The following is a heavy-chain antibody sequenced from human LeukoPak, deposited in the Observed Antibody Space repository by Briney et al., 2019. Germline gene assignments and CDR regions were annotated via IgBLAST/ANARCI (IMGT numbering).Heavy chain of an antibody. V-gene: IGHV3-7*01. CDR3: ARVMTSGYYTFDY. J-gene: IGHJ4*02. CDR2: IKYDGSEK. Sequence: GGSLRLSCATSGFTYSNYWRNWVRQATGKGLEWVASIKYDGSEKYYVDSVKGRFTISRDNAKNSLSLQMSSPRAEDTAVYYCARVMTSGYYTFDYWGQGTLVTVSS. CDR1: GFTYSNYW. D-gene: IGHD3-22*01.